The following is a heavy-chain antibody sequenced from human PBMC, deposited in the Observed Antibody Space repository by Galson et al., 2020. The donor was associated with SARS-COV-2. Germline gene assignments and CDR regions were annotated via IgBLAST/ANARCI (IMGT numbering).Heavy chain of an antibody. J-gene: IGHJ5*01. Sequence: IGYIYYSGSTNYNPSLKSRVTISVDTSKNQFSLKLSSVTAADTAVYYCARGGRYFDWLLFNWFDPWGQGTTVTVSS. CDR2: IYYSGST. CDR3: ARGGRYFDWLLFNWFDP. V-gene: IGHV4-59*09. D-gene: IGHD3-9*01.